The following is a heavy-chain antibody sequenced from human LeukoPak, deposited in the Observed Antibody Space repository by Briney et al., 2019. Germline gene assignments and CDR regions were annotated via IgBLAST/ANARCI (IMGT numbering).Heavy chain of an antibody. CDR1: GFSFSNYA. Sequence: GGSLRLSCVTSGFSFSNYAMNWVRQTPGRGLEWVAVISDYDTSTKYADSVKGRFTISRDNSKDTLYLQMNSLRAEDTAVYYCAKDRMATIIGEFDYWGQGTLVTVSS. CDR2: ISDYDTST. V-gene: IGHV3-23*01. CDR3: AKDRMATIIGEFDY. J-gene: IGHJ4*02. D-gene: IGHD5-24*01.